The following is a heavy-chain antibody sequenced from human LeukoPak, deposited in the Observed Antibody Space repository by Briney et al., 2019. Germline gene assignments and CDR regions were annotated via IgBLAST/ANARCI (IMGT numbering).Heavy chain of an antibody. CDR3: ARRSSGRMFDY. Sequence: ASVKVSCKASGYTFTSYYMHWVRQAPGQGLEWMGIINPSGGSTSYAQKFQGRVTMTRDTSTSTVYMELSSLRSEDTTVYYCARRSSGRMFDYWGQGTLVTVSS. D-gene: IGHD3-22*01. J-gene: IGHJ4*02. CDR2: INPSGGST. CDR1: GYTFTSYY. V-gene: IGHV1-46*01.